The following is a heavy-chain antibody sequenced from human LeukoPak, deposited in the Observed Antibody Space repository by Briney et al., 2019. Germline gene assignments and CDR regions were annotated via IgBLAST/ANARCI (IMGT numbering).Heavy chain of an antibody. CDR2: ISAYNGNT. CDR1: GYTFTSYG. V-gene: IGHV1-18*01. J-gene: IGHJ3*02. D-gene: IGHD3-9*01. CDR3: ARAKTYYDILTGHTPGAFDI. Sequence: GASVTVSCKASGYTFTSYGISWVRQAPGQGLEWMGWISAYNGNTNYAQKLQGRVTMTTDTSTSTAYMELRSLRSDDTAVYYCARAKTYYDILTGHTPGAFDIWGQGTMVTVSS.